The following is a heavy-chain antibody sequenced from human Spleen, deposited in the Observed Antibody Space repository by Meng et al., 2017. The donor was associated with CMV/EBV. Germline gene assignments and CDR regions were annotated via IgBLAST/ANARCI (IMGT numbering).Heavy chain of an antibody. J-gene: IGHJ6*02. CDR2: IIPIFGTA. CDR3: ARGQLGYCSGGSCRYYYYGMDV. D-gene: IGHD2-15*01. CDR1: GYNLIELS. V-gene: IGHV1-69*05. Sequence: SVKVSCKVSGYNLIELSMQWVRQAPGKGLEWMGGIIPIFGTAEYAQNFQGRVTITTDESTKTAYLELSSLRPDDTAVYYCARGQLGYCSGGSCRYYYYGMDVWGQGTTVTVSS.